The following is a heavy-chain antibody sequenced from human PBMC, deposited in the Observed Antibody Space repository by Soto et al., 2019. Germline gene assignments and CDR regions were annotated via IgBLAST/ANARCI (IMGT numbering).Heavy chain of an antibody. CDR2: IIPIFGTA. Sequence: QVQLVQSGAEVKKPGSSVKVSCKASGGTFSSYAISWVRQAPGQGLEWMGGIIPIFGTANYAQKFQGRGTITADESTSTAYMELSSLRSEDRAVYYCASDGPRIVGAIHDYYYYCGMDVWGRGNTVTVSS. CDR3: ASDGPRIVGAIHDYYYYCGMDV. CDR1: GGTFSSYA. D-gene: IGHD1-26*01. V-gene: IGHV1-69*01. J-gene: IGHJ6*04.